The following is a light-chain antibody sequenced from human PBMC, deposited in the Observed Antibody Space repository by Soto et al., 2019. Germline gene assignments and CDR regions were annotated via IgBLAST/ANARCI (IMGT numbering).Light chain of an antibody. V-gene: IGKV1-5*01. CDR1: HSVDHW. J-gene: IGKJ1*01. CDR3: QQYSHYSKT. CDR2: STS. Sequence: DIQLTQSPSTLSSSIGDRVTITCRASHSVDHWLSWYQQKPGEAPNLLISSTSTLQSGGQSRFSGSGSRTEFTLTISVLQPDYFATYYCQQYSHYSKTFGQGTKVEI.